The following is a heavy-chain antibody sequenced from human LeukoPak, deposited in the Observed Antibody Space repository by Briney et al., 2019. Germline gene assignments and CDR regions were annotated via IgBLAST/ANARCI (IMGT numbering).Heavy chain of an antibody. D-gene: IGHD1-14*01. CDR3: ARTNQISETAFDI. CDR1: GGSISSYY. CDR2: IYYSGST. V-gene: IGHV4-59*01. J-gene: IGHJ3*02. Sequence: SETLSLTCTVSGGSISSYYWSWIRQPPGKGLEWIGYIYYSGSTNYNPSVKNRVTISVDTSKNQFSLKLSSVTAADTAVYYCARTNQISETAFDIWGQGTMVIVSS.